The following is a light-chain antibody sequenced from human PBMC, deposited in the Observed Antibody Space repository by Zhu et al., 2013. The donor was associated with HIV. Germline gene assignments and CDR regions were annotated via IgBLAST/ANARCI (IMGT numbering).Light chain of an antibody. CDR1: NIGGKS. CDR2: DDS. Sequence: SYELTQPPSVSVAPGKTAGITCGGNNIGGKSVHWYQQRPGQAPVLVIYDDSDRPSGIPERFSGSNSGNTATLTISRVEAGDEADYYCQVWDSSGDYVVFGGGTKLTVL. J-gene: IGLJ2*01. CDR3: QVWDSSGDYVV. V-gene: IGLV3-21*04.